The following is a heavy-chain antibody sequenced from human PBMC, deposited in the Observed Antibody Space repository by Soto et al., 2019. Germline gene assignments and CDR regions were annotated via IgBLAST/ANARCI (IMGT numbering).Heavy chain of an antibody. V-gene: IGHV3-30-3*01. CDR3: ASSYSSGWTYYFDY. D-gene: IGHD6-19*01. CDR1: GFTFSSYA. Sequence: GGSLRLSCAASGFTFSSYAMHWVRQAPGKGLEWVAVISYDGSNKYYADSVKGRFTISRDNSKNTLYLQMNSLRAEDTAVYYCASSYSSGWTYYFDYWGQGTLVTVSS. CDR2: ISYDGSNK. J-gene: IGHJ4*02.